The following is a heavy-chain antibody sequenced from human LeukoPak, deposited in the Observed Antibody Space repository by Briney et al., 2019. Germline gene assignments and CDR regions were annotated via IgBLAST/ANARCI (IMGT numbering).Heavy chain of an antibody. CDR2: IYYSGST. Sequence: PSETLSLTCAVSGGSISSNSYYWGWIRQPPGKGLEWIGSIYYSGSTYYNPSLKSRVTISVDTSKNQFSLKLSSVTAADTAVYYCARDRDDDPNSSWYRSGLNWFDPWGQGTLVTVSS. CDR3: ARDRDDDPNSSWYRSGLNWFDP. J-gene: IGHJ5*02. D-gene: IGHD6-13*01. CDR1: GGSISSNSYY. V-gene: IGHV4-39*07.